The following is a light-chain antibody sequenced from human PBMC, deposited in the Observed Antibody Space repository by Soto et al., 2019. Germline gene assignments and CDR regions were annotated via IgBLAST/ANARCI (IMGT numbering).Light chain of an antibody. J-gene: IGLJ2*01. CDR2: GIS. V-gene: IGLV1-40*01. CDR1: SSNIGAGYD. CDR3: QSYDSSLSGSRV. Sequence: QSVRTQPPSVSGAPGQRVTISCTGSSSNIGAGYDVHWYQQLPGTAPKVLIYGISNRPSGVPDRFSGSKSGTSASLAITGLQAEDEADYYCQSYDSSLSGSRVFGGGTKVTVL.